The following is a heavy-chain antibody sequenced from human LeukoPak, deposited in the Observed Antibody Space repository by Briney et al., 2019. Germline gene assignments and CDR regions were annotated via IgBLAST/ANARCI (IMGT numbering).Heavy chain of an antibody. CDR2: INPNSGGT. CDR3: AREPVIAVAGPPFDY. D-gene: IGHD6-19*01. V-gene: IGHV1-2*02. Sequence: ASVKVSCKASGYTFTGYYIHWGRQAPGQGLEWMGWINPNSGGTNSAQKFQGRVTMTRDTSISTAYMELSSLRSDDTAVYYCAREPVIAVAGPPFDYWGQGTLVTVSS. J-gene: IGHJ4*02. CDR1: GYTFTGYY.